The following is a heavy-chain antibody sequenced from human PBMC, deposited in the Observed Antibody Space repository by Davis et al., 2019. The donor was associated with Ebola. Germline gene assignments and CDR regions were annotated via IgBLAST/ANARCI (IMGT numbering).Heavy chain of an antibody. CDR3: ARWGPTTVTAFDY. CDR2: IYYSGST. Sequence: MPSETLSLTCTVSGGSISSYYWSWIRQPPGKGLEWIGYIYYSGSTNYNPSLKSRVTISVDTSKNQFSLKLSSVTAADTAVYYCARWGPTTVTAFDYWGQGTLVTVSS. D-gene: IGHD4-17*01. V-gene: IGHV4-59*01. CDR1: GGSISSYY. J-gene: IGHJ4*02.